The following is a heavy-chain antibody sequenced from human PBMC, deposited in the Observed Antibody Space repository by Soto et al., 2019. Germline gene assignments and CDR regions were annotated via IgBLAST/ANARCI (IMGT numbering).Heavy chain of an antibody. CDR1: GFTFSGSA. V-gene: IGHV3-73*01. D-gene: IGHD2-15*01. Sequence: GGSLRLSCAASGFTFSGSAMHWVRQASGKGLEWVGRIRSKANSYATAYAASVKGRFTISRDDSKNTAYLQMNSLKTEDTAVYYCTRGGYCSGGSCYGLRPVYYMDVWGKGTTVTVSS. CDR2: IRSKANSYAT. CDR3: TRGGYCSGGSCYGLRPVYYMDV. J-gene: IGHJ6*03.